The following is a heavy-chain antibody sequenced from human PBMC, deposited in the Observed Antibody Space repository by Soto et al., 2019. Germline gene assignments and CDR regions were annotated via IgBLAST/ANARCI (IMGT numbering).Heavy chain of an antibody. CDR1: GFIFSSYE. J-gene: IGHJ5*02. Sequence: PGGSLRLSCAASGFIFSSYEMAWVRQAPGKGLEWLSYISSSDNTIYYADSLRGRFTISRDNARDSLFLHMNSLRAEDTALYYCVRLDFYGSGSSDTGGQGTLVTVSS. D-gene: IGHD3-10*01. V-gene: IGHV3-48*03. CDR3: VRLDFYGSGSSDT. CDR2: ISSSDNTI.